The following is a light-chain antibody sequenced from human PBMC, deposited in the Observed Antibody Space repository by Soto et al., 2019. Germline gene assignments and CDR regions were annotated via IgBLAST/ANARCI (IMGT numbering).Light chain of an antibody. Sequence: QPVLPQPPSASASLGASVTLTCTLSSGYSNYKVDWYQQRPGKGPRFVMRVGTGGIVGSKGDGIPDRFSVLGSGLNRYLTIKNIQEEDESDYHCGADHGSGSNFVEPGVFGSGTQLTVL. V-gene: IGLV9-49*01. J-gene: IGLJ6*01. CDR3: GADHGSGSNFVEPGV. CDR1: SGYSNYK. CDR2: VGTGGIVG.